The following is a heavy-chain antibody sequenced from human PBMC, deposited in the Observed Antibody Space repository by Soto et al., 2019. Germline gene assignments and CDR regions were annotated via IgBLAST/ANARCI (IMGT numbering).Heavy chain of an antibody. J-gene: IGHJ5*02. Sequence: SETLSLTCTVSGGSIRSGGYYWTWIRQHPGKGLEWIGYIYYTGSTYYNPSLKSRVTISVDTSKNQFSLKLSSVTAADTAVYYCARASLGYCSSTSCRSNWFDPWGQGTLVTVS. CDR3: ARASLGYCSSTSCRSNWFDP. D-gene: IGHD2-2*01. CDR2: IYYTGST. CDR1: GGSIRSGGYY. V-gene: IGHV4-31*03.